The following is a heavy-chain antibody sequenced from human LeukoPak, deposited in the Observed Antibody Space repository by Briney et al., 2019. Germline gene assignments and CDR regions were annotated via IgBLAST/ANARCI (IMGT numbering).Heavy chain of an antibody. V-gene: IGHV4-34*01. CDR2: INHSGST. CDR1: GGSFRGYY. J-gene: IGHJ4*02. Sequence: SETLSLTCAVYGGSFRGYYWSWIRQPPGKGLEWIGEINHSGSTNYNPSLKSRVTISVDTSKNQFSLKLSSVTAADTAVYYCARGRVRMVRGVIGPSFDYWGQGTLVTVSS. D-gene: IGHD3-10*01. CDR3: ARGRVRMVRGVIGPSFDY.